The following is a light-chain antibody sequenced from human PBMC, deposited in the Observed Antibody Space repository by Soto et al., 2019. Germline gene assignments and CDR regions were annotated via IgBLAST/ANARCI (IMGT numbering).Light chain of an antibody. CDR2: DAS. CDR3: QQYNAWPPGK. V-gene: IGKV3D-15*01. CDR1: QSISSK. J-gene: IGKJ1*01. Sequence: IVMTQSPATLSVSPGERATLSCRASQSISSKLAWYQHKPGQAPRLLIYDASTRATGIPARFSGSGSGTEFTLTVSSLQSEDFAVYYCQQYNAWPPGKFGQGTKVEIK.